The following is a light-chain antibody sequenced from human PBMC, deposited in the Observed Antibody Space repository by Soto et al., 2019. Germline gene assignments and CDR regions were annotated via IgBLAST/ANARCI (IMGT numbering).Light chain of an antibody. CDR3: SSFTSRFTFV. CDR1: RSDVGAYNY. CDR2: EVT. Sequence: QSVLTQPASVSGSPGQSIAISCPGTRSDVGAYNYVSWYQQHPGKAPKLMISEVTKRPSGVSDRFSGSKSGHTASLTISGLQAEDEADYYCSSFTSRFTFVFGTGTKVTV. V-gene: IGLV2-14*01. J-gene: IGLJ1*01.